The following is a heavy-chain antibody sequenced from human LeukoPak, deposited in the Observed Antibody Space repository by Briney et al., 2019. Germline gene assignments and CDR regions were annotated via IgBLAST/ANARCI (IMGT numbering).Heavy chain of an antibody. CDR3: ARAPSEIGGYYPEYFRH. D-gene: IGHD3-22*01. CDR2: IESDGKT. V-gene: IGHV3-74*01. CDR1: GFSFSSCW. Sequence: GGSLRLSCAASGFSFSSCWMHWVRQAPGKGLVWVSRIESDGKTNYADSVKGRFTISRDNAKNTVSLQMNSLRAEDTGVYYCARAPSEIGGYYPEYFRHWGQGTLVTVSS. J-gene: IGHJ1*01.